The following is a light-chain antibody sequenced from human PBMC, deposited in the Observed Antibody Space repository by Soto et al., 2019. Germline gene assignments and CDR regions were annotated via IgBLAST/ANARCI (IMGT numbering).Light chain of an antibody. J-gene: IGLJ1*01. CDR3: QSYDSSLSGFYV. V-gene: IGLV1-40*01. CDR1: SSNIGAGYD. Sequence: QSVLTQPPSVSGAPGQRVTISCTGSSSNIGAGYDVHWYQQLPGTAPKLLIYGNSNRPSGVPDRFSGSKSGTSASLAITGLQAEDEADDYCQSYDSSLSGFYVCGTGTKLTVL. CDR2: GNS.